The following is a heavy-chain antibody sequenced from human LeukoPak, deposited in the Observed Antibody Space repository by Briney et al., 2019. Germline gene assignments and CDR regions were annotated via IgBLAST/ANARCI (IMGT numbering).Heavy chain of an antibody. V-gene: IGHV3-30*18. J-gene: IGHJ4*02. D-gene: IGHD1-26*01. CDR2: ISFDGGNK. CDR1: GFSFSSYG. Sequence: GGSLRLPCAASGFSFSSYGMHWVRQAPGRGLEWVVAFISFDGGNKYYAESVKGRFTISRDNSKNTLYLQMNSLRAEDTAVYYCAKDRRLVGATIDYWGQGTLVTVSS. CDR3: AKDRRLVGATIDY.